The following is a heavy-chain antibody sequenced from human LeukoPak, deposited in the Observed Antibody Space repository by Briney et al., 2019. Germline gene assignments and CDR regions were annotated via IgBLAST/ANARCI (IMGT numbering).Heavy chain of an antibody. D-gene: IGHD6-13*01. Sequence: SETLSLTCTVSGGSISSGDYYWSWIRQPPGKGLEWIGSIYYSGSTYYNPSLKSRVTISVDTSKNQFSLKLSSVTAADTAVYYCARDHSYSSSWYYYYYMDVWGKGTTVTVSS. CDR3: ARDHSYSSSWYYYYYMDV. J-gene: IGHJ6*03. CDR2: IYYSGST. CDR1: GGSISSGDYY. V-gene: IGHV4-39*07.